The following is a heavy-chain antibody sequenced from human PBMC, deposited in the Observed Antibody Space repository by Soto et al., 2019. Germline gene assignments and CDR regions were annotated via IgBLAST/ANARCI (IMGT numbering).Heavy chain of an antibody. V-gene: IGHV3-23*01. CDR2: ISGSGGST. CDR3: AKVLSREYSGYGWGAFDI. Sequence: GGSLRLSCAASGFTFSSYAMSWVRQAPGKGLEWVSAISGSGGSTYYADSVKGRFTISRDNSKNTLYLQMNSLRAEDTAVYYCAKVLSREYSGYGWGAFDIWGQGTMVTVSS. J-gene: IGHJ3*02. CDR1: GFTFSSYA. D-gene: IGHD5-12*01.